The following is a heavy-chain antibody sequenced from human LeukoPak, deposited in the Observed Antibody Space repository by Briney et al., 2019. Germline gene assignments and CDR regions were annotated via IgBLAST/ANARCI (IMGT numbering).Heavy chain of an antibody. Sequence: ASVKVSCKASGYTFTTYDITWVRQAPGQGLEWMGWISSYTGNTNYAQKLQGRVTMTRDMSTSTVYMELSSLRSEDTAVYYCARKGKYYDSSGLKDAFDIWGQGTMVTVSS. CDR2: ISSYTGNT. CDR3: ARKGKYYDSSGLKDAFDI. V-gene: IGHV1-18*01. CDR1: GYTFTTYD. J-gene: IGHJ3*02. D-gene: IGHD3-22*01.